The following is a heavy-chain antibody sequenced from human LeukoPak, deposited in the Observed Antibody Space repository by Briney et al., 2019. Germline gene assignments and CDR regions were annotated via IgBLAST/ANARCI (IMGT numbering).Heavy chain of an antibody. D-gene: IGHD3-10*01. CDR3: VRDRYGSGSYTFFY. CDR2: IYYSGST. CDR1: GGSISSSSYY. J-gene: IGHJ4*02. Sequence: PSETLSLTCTVSGGSISSSSYYWGWIRQPPGKGLEWIGSIYYSGSTYYNPSLKSRVTISVDTSKNQFSLKLSSVTAADTAVYYFVRDRYGSGSYTFFYWGQGTLVTVSS. V-gene: IGHV4-39*07.